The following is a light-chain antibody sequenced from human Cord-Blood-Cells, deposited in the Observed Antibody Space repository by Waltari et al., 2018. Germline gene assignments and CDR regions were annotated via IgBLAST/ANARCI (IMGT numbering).Light chain of an antibody. J-gene: IGKJ4*01. CDR2: DAS. Sequence: LQMTQSPSSHPASVRDRVTITCQASQDISNYLNWYQQKTGKAPKLLIYDASNLETGVPSRFSGSGSGTDFTFTISSLQPEDIATYYCQQYDNLPLTFGGGTKVEIK. CDR3: QQYDNLPLT. CDR1: QDISNY. V-gene: IGKV1-33*01.